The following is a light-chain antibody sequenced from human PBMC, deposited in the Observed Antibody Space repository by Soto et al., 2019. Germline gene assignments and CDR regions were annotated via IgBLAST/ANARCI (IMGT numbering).Light chain of an antibody. CDR1: SSNIGTNA. J-gene: IGLJ1*01. CDR2: NNN. CDR3: AAWDDSLNGHV. V-gene: IGLV1-44*01. Sequence: QSVLTQPPSASGTPGHRVTISCSGGSSNIGTNAVNWYQQLPGTAPKLLIYNNNQRPSGVPDRFSGSKSGTSASLAISGLQSEDEADYYCAAWDDSLNGHVFGTGTKVTVL.